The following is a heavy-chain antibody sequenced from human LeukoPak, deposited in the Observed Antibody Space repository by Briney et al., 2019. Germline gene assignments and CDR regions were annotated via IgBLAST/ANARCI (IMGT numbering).Heavy chain of an antibody. CDR2: ISYDGSNK. CDR3: AKDSGLVRIYYYYGMDV. D-gene: IGHD3/OR15-3a*01. V-gene: IGHV3-30*18. J-gene: IGHJ6*02. Sequence: GGSLRLSCAASGFTFSSYGMHWVRQAPGKGLEWVAVISYDGSNKYYADSVKGRFTISRDNPKNTLFLQMNSLRAEDTAVYYCAKDSGLVRIYYYYGMDVWGQGTTVTVSS. CDR1: GFTFSSYG.